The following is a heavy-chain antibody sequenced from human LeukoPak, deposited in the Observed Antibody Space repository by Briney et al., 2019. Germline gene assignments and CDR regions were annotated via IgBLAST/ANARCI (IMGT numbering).Heavy chain of an antibody. V-gene: IGHV3-30*03. CDR1: GFTSSSYG. D-gene: IGHD3-22*01. Sequence: GGSLRLSGAASGFTSSSYGMHWVRQAPGKGLEWVAVISYVGSNKYYADSVKGRFTISRDNSKNTLYLQMNSLRAEDTAVYYCAREGGIYDSSGYLYYFDYWGQRTLVTVSS. CDR2: ISYVGSNK. J-gene: IGHJ4*02. CDR3: AREGGIYDSSGYLYYFDY.